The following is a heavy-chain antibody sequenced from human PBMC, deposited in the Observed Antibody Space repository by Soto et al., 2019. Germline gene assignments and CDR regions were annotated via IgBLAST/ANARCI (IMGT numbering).Heavy chain of an antibody. CDR1: GYTFTGYY. D-gene: IGHD4-17*01. Sequence: ASVKVSCKASGYTFTGYYMHWVRQAPGQGLEWMGWINPNSGGTNYAQKSQGRVTMTRDTSISTAYMELSRLRSDDTAVYYCARKKDLTTVTRNYYYGMDVWGQGTTVTVSS. CDR3: ARKKDLTTVTRNYYYGMDV. J-gene: IGHJ6*02. CDR2: INPNSGGT. V-gene: IGHV1-2*02.